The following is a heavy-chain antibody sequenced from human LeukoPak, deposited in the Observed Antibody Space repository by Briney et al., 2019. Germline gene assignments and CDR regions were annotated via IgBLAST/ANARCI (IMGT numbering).Heavy chain of an antibody. CDR3: AGGYCSGGSCFEWYYFDY. V-gene: IGHV1-46*01. Sequence: ASVKVSCKASGYTFTSYYMHWVRQAPGQGLEWMGIINPSGGSTSYAQKFQGRVTMTRDTSTSTVYMEPSSLRSENTAVYYCAGGYCSGGSCFEWYYFDYWGQGTLVTVSS. J-gene: IGHJ4*02. D-gene: IGHD2-15*01. CDR2: INPSGGST. CDR1: GYTFTSYY.